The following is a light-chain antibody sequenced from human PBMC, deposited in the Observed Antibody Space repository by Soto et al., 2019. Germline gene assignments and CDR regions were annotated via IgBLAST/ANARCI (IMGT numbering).Light chain of an antibody. V-gene: IGLV1-44*01. CDR1: SSNIGSTS. J-gene: IGLJ1*01. Sequence: QSVLTQPPSASGTPGQTVTISCSGRSSNIGSTSVNWYQQLPGTAPKLLLYTNDQRPSGVPDRFSGSKSGTSASLAISGLQSEDEADYYCAAWDDSLNAPVFGTATKLTVL. CDR2: TND. CDR3: AAWDDSLNAPV.